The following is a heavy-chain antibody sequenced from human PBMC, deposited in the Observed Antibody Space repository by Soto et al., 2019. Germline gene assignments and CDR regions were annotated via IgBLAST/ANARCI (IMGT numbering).Heavy chain of an antibody. CDR3: ARGPWVGASGSDY. Sequence: QVQLQESGPGLVKPSETLSLTCTVSGVSISGYHWSWIRQPPGRELEWIGCIYNTGRTIYNPSLNSRVTISVDLSKDPFSLKLSSVTAADTAVYYCARGPWVGASGSDYWGHGTLVTVSS. V-gene: IGHV4-59*01. CDR2: IYNTGRT. D-gene: IGHD3-10*01. CDR1: GVSISGYH. J-gene: IGHJ4*01.